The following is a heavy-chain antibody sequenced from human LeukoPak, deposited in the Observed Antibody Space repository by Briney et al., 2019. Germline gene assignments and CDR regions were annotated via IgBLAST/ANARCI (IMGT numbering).Heavy chain of an antibody. D-gene: IGHD2-2*01. CDR2: INPSGGST. V-gene: IGHV1-46*01. CDR1: GYTFTSYY. J-gene: IGHJ6*03. CDR3: ARNRRPVVDGTYYDYDYMDV. Sequence: ASVKVSCKASGYTFTSYYMHWVRQAPGQGLEWMGIINPSGGSTSYAQKFQGRVTMTRDTSTSTVYMELSSLRSEDTAVYYCARNRRPVVDGTYYDYDYMDVWGKGTTVTVSS.